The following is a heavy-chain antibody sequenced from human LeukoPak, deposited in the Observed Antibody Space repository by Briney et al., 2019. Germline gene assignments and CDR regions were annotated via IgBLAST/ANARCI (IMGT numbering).Heavy chain of an antibody. J-gene: IGHJ6*03. CDR1: GGSFSGYY. V-gene: IGHV4-34*01. CDR3: ARVGPRSLTYYYYYMDV. CDR2: INHSGST. Sequence: KPSETPSLTCAVYGGSFSGYYWSWIRQPPGKGLEWIGEINHSGSTNYNPSLKSRVAISVDTSKNQFSLKLSSVTAADTAVYYCARVGPRSLTYYYYYMDVWGKGTTVTVSS.